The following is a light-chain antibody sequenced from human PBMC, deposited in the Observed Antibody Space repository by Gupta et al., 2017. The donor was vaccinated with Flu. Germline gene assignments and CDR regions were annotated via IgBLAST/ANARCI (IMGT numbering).Light chain of an antibody. V-gene: IGKV3-15*01. J-gene: IGKJ1*01. CDR2: GAS. CDR1: QSIGSS. CDR3: LQYYRWPRT. Sequence: DIVLTQSPATLSVSPGERVTLYCRASQSIGSSLAWYQEKPGQAPSLLISGASTRAAGISDRFSGSGFGPEFTLTVSSLQSEDFAVYYCLQYYRWPRTFGQGTKVEIK.